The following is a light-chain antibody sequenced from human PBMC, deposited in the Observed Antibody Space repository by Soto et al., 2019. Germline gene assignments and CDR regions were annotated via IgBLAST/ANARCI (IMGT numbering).Light chain of an antibody. CDR2: DAS. CDR3: EQYDSRSPWT. Sequence: DIQLTQSPSSLSASVGDRVTITCRASESVTIWLAWYQQKPGKAPRLLIYDASTLEGGVPSRFSASGSVTEFTLTISSLQPDDFATYYCEQYDSRSPWTFGQGTKIEIK. V-gene: IGKV1-5*01. CDR1: ESVTIW. J-gene: IGKJ1*01.